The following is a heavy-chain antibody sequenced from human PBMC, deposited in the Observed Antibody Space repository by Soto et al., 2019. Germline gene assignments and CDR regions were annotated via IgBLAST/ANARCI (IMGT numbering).Heavy chain of an antibody. J-gene: IGHJ6*02. Sequence: GGSLRLSCVASGFTFSSYAMSWVRQAPGKGLEWVSVFSVSGGSTYYADSVKGRFTISRDNSKNTLYLQMNSLRAEDTAVYYCASQRAYSSGWFTDNYYYYYGMDVWGQGTTVTVSS. V-gene: IGHV3-23*01. D-gene: IGHD6-19*01. CDR1: GFTFSSYA. CDR2: FSVSGGST. CDR3: ASQRAYSSGWFTDNYYYYYGMDV.